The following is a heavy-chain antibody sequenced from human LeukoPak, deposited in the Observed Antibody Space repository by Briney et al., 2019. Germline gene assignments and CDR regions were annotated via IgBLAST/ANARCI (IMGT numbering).Heavy chain of an antibody. CDR2: ISVYNGHT. CDR1: GYTFDTYG. Sequence: ASVKVSCKASGYTFDTYGISWVRQAPGHGLEWMGWISVYNGHTNYARKLQGRVTMTTDTSTSTAYLELRSLRSDDTAVYYCARASRSGYYPIDYWGQGTLVTVSS. D-gene: IGHD3-22*01. V-gene: IGHV1-18*01. J-gene: IGHJ4*02. CDR3: ARASRSGYYPIDY.